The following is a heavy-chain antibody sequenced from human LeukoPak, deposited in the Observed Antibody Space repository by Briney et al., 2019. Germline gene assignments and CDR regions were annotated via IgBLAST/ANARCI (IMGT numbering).Heavy chain of an antibody. V-gene: IGHV3-23*01. Sequence: GGSLRLSCAASGFTFSSYAMSWVRQAPGKGLEWVSAISGSGGSTYYADSVEGRFTISRDNSKNTLYLQMNSLRAEDTAVYYCAKDLMDYYYGMDVWGQGTTVTVSS. CDR1: GFTFSSYA. CDR3: AKDLMDYYYGMDV. J-gene: IGHJ6*02. CDR2: ISGSGGST.